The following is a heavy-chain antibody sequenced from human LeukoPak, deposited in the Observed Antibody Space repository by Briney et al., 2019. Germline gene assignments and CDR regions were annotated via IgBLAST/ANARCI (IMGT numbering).Heavy chain of an antibody. CDR1: GFTFSSYA. D-gene: IGHD5-24*01. V-gene: IGHV3-23*01. CDR2: ISGSGVST. Sequence: GGSLRLSCVASGFTFSSYAMSWVRQAPGKGLEWVSLISGSGVSTYYADSVKGRFTISRDNSKNTLYLQMNSLRAEDTALYYCAKEPSRDGYNEFDYWGQGSLVTVSS. CDR3: AKEPSRDGYNEFDY. J-gene: IGHJ4*02.